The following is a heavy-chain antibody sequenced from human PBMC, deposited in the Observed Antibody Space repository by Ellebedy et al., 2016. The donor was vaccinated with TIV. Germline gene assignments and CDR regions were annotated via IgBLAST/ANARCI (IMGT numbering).Heavy chain of an antibody. CDR1: GYTFTGYY. J-gene: IGHJ6*02. V-gene: IGHV1-2*02. Sequence: AASVKVSCKASGYTFTGYYMHWVRQAPGQGLEWMAWINPNSGATNYAQKFQGRVTMTMDTSISTAYMELIRLRSDDTAVYYCARADIIQRITTTGTPSLYYYYGMDVWGQGTTVTVSS. CDR3: ARADIIQRITTTGTPSLYYYYGMDV. D-gene: IGHD1-1*01. CDR2: INPNSGAT.